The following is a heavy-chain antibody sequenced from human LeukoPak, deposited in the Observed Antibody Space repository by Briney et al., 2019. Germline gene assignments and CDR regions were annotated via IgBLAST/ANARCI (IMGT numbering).Heavy chain of an antibody. V-gene: IGHV1-46*01. CDR1: GCTFTSYY. J-gene: IGHJ4*02. CDR2: INPSGGST. CDR3: ARASKVYSYGSDY. Sequence: EASVTVSCKASGCTFTSYYMHWVRQAPGQGLEGMGIINPSGGSTSYAQKFQGRVTMTRDTSTSTVYMELSSLRSEDTAVYYCARASKVYSYGSDYWGQGTLVTVSS. D-gene: IGHD5-18*01.